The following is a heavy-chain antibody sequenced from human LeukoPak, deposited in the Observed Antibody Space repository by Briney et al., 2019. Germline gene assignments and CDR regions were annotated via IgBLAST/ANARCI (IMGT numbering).Heavy chain of an antibody. J-gene: IGHJ4*02. V-gene: IGHV4-59*01. Sequence: NPSETLSLTCTVSGGSISSYYWSWIRQPPGKGLEWIGYIYYSGSTNYNPSLKSRVTISVDTSKNQFSLKLSSVTAADTAVYYCARSYYDSSGYYSQFDYWGQGTLVTVSS. CDR2: IYYSGST. CDR1: GGSISSYY. CDR3: ARSYYDSSGYYSQFDY. D-gene: IGHD3-22*01.